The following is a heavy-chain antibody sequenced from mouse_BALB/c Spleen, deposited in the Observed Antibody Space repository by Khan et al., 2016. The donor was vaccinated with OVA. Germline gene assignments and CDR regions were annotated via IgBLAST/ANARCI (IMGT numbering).Heavy chain of an antibody. J-gene: IGHJ2*01. V-gene: IGHV3-2*02. Sequence: EVQLQESGPGLVKPSQSLSLTCTVTGYSITSDYAWNWIRQFPGNKLEWMGYISYSGDTAYNPSLKSRISITRDTSKNQFFLQLNSVTTEDTATSYCASMILYCYGSNFRWYHFDYWGQGTTRTISS. D-gene: IGHD1-1*01. CDR2: ISYSGDT. CDR3: ASMILYCYGSNFRWYHFDY. CDR1: GYSITSDYA.